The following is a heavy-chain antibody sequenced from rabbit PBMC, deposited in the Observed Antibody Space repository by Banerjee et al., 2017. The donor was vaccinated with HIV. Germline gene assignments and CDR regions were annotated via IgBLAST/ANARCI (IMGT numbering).Heavy chain of an antibody. D-gene: IGHD8-1*01. J-gene: IGHJ3*01. Sequence: QSLEESGGDLVKPGASLTLTCTASGFDFSSNAMCWVRQAPGKGLEWIAGIYNGDDNTYYASWAKGRFTISKTSSTTVTLQMTSLTAADTATYFCARDRDTGSVYYFDLWGQGTLVTVS. V-gene: IGHV1S40*01. CDR3: ARDRDTGSVYYFDL. CDR1: GFDFSSNA. CDR2: IYNGDDNT.